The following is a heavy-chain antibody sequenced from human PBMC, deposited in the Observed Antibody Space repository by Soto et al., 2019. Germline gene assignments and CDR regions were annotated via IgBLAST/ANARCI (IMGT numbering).Heavy chain of an antibody. Sequence: QVQLQQSGPGLVEPSQTLSLTCTVSGASISGDYYHWTWIRQSPGKGLEWIGYVFHSGNALYNPSLKSRLHLSVDTSKTQFSLRLTSVTAADTAVYFCAREDDGGDRDYYGLDVWGQGTTVTVSS. V-gene: IGHV4-30-4*08. J-gene: IGHJ6*02. CDR2: VFHSGNA. D-gene: IGHD2-21*02. CDR1: GASISGDYYH. CDR3: AREDDGGDRDYYGLDV.